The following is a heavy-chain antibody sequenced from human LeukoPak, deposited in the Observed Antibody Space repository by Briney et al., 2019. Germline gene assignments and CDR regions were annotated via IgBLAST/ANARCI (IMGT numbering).Heavy chain of an antibody. CDR2: ISSSSTI. CDR1: GFTFSSYS. V-gene: IGHV3-48*01. D-gene: IGHD3-10*01. CDR3: ARDGVTMVRGVILY. J-gene: IGHJ4*02. Sequence: GGSLRLSCAAFGFTFSSYSMNWVRQAPGKGLEWVSYISSSSTIYYADSVKGRFTISRDNAKNSLYLQMNSLRAEDTAVYYCARDGVTMVRGVILYWGQGTLVTVSS.